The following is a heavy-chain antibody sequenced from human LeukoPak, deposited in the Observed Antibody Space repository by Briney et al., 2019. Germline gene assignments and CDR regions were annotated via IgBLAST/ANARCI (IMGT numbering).Heavy chain of an antibody. J-gene: IGHJ5*02. CDR1: SYTFTSYG. V-gene: IGHV1-18*01. D-gene: IGHD2-8*01. CDR3: ARDTVLMVYARWFDP. CDR2: ISAYNGNT. Sequence: ASVKVSCKASSYTFTSYGISWVRQAPGQGLEWMGWISAYNGNTNYAQKLQGRVTMTTDTSTSTAYMELRSLRSDDTAVYYCARDTVLMVYARWFDPWGQGTLVTVSS.